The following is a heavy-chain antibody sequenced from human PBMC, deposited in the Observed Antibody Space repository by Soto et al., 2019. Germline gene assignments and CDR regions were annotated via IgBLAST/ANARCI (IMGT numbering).Heavy chain of an antibody. CDR1: GFSLSTSSGVG. CDR2: IYWDDGK. CDR3: AHMLGIGGYYEGFDY. V-gene: IGHV2-5*02. J-gene: IGHJ4*02. D-gene: IGHD1-26*01. Sequence: QITLKESGPTLVKPTQTLTLTCTFSGFSLSTSSGVGVGWIRQPPGKALEWLAFIYWDDGKRYSPSLKSRLIVTKDTSKNQVALIVTNMDPVDTATYYCAHMLGIGGYYEGFDYWGQGALVTVSS.